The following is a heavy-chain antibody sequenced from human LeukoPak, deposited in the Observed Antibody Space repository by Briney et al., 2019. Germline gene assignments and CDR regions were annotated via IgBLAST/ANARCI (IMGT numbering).Heavy chain of an antibody. J-gene: IGHJ4*02. CDR1: GFTFSSYA. Sequence: PGGSLRLSCAASGFTFSSYAMSWVRQAPGKELEWVSAISGSGGSTYYADSVKGRFTISRDNSKNTLYLQMNSLRAGDTAVYYCASDDYGDPFDYWGQGTLVTVSS. V-gene: IGHV3-23*01. CDR2: ISGSGGST. CDR3: ASDDYGDPFDY. D-gene: IGHD4-17*01.